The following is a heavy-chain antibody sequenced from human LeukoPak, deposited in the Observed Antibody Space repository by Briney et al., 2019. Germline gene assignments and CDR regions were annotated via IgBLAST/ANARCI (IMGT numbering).Heavy chain of an antibody. V-gene: IGHV3-53*01. CDR3: ARAWDFVVGAFDI. J-gene: IGHJ3*02. Sequence: GGSLRLSCAASGFAVRLNYMTWVRQAPGKGLEWVSIIYSGGDTYYADSVRGRFTVSRDDSKNILYLEMNSLRGDDTGIYYCARAWDFVVGAFDIWGQGTVVTVSS. D-gene: IGHD2-15*01. CDR1: GFAVRLNY. CDR2: IYSGGDT.